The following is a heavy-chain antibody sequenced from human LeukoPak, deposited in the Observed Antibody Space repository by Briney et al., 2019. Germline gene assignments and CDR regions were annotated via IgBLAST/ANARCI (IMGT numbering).Heavy chain of an antibody. J-gene: IGHJ4*02. D-gene: IGHD5-24*01. CDR1: GFTFSSYG. CDR2: IQYDGSDK. CDR3: RDPFDY. Sequence: QTGGSLRLSCAASGFTFSSYGMHWLRHAPGKGLEWVAFIQYDGSDKYYTDSVKARLTISRDNSKNTLYLQMNSVRTEDTAVYYCRDPFDYGGQGTVVTVSS. V-gene: IGHV3-30*02.